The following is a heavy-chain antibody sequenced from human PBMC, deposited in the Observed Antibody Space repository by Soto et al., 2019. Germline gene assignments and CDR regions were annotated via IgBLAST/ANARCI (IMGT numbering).Heavy chain of an antibody. CDR1: GFTFSSYA. D-gene: IGHD1-26*01. CDR3: ARWWELLQALDY. V-gene: IGHV3-30-3*01. Sequence: PGGSLRLSCAAYGFTFSSYAMHWVRQAPGKGLEWVAVISYDGSNKYYADSVKGRFTISRDNSKNTLYLQMNSLRAEDTAVYYCARWWELLQALDYWGQGTLVTVSS. CDR2: ISYDGSNK. J-gene: IGHJ4*02.